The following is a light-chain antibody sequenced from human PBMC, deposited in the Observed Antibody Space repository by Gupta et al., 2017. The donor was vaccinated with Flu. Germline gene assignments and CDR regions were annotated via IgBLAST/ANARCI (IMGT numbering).Light chain of an antibody. CDR2: NDT. Sequence: SYDLTQPSSLSVSPGQTVRITCSGVVLTNNYARWFQQKPGEAPILLLYNDTERPSGIPARFSGSSSGITVIFTIDGAQVEEEAYYYCFYVADKGGVFGGGTKLTVL. V-gene: IGLV3-27*01. J-gene: IGLJ3*02. CDR3: FYVADKGGV. CDR1: VLTNNY.